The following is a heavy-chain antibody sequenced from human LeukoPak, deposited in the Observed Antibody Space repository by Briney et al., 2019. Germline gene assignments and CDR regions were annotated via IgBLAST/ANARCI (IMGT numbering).Heavy chain of an antibody. Sequence: GGSLRLSCSAXXXXXXXXXXXXVXXXXXXXXXXXXXIXXNXXXTXYADSVXGRXTXSRDNSKNMVYLQMSSLRAEDTAVYYCVKNSLLYDASPFDYWGQGTLVTVSS. V-gene: IGHV3-64D*06. CDR3: VKNSLLYDASPFDY. CDR2: IXXNXXXT. D-gene: IGHD4/OR15-4a*01. CDR1: XXXXXXXX. J-gene: IGHJ4*02.